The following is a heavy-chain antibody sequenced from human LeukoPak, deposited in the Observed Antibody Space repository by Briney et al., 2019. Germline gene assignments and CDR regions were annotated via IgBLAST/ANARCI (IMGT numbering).Heavy chain of an antibody. V-gene: IGHV3-21*04. J-gene: IGHJ4*02. CDR1: GFTFISYS. Sequence: PGGSLRLSCAASGFTFISYSMNWVRQAPGKGLEWVSSISSSSSYIYYADSVKGRFTISRDNAENSLYLQMNSLRAEDTAVYYCAKDYSYDSIAAAGVPIDYWGQGTLVTVSS. CDR3: AKDYSYDSIAAAGVPIDY. CDR2: ISSSSSYI. D-gene: IGHD6-13*01.